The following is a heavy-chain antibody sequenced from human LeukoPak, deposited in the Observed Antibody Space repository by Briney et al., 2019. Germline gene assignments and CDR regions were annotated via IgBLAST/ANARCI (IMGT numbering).Heavy chain of an antibody. CDR3: ALNMVGAKGWFDP. V-gene: IGHV1-3*01. J-gene: IGHJ5*02. Sequence: ASVKVSCKASGYTFNSHPMHWVRQAPGQRLEWMGWINADNGNTRYSQKLQGRVTITRDTSANTAYMELSGLRSDDTAVYYCALNMVGAKGWFDPWGQGTLVTVSS. CDR1: GYTFNSHP. D-gene: IGHD1-26*01. CDR2: INADNGNT.